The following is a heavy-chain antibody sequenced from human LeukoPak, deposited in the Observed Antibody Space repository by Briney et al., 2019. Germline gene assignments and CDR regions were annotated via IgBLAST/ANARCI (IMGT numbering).Heavy chain of an antibody. D-gene: IGHD3-3*01. V-gene: IGHV1-69*13. CDR3: ARVVAALYYDFWSGSYFDY. CDR2: IIPTFNTA. CDR1: GGTFSSYA. Sequence: SVKVSCKASGGTFSSYAISWARQAPGQGLEWMGGIIPTFNTADYAQKFQGRVTITADESTSTAYMELSSLRSEDTAVYYCARVVAALYYDFWSGSYFDYWGQGTLVTVSS. J-gene: IGHJ4*02.